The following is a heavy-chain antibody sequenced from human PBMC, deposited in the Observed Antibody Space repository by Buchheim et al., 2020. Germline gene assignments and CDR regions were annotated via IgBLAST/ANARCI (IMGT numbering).Heavy chain of an antibody. CDR1: GGSISSGGYS. CDR2: IYHSGST. CDR3: ARGIRITMMALDY. J-gene: IGHJ4*02. V-gene: IGHV4-30-2*01. Sequence: QLQLQESGSGLVKPSQTLSLTCAVSGGSISSGGYSWSWIRQPPGKGLEWIGYIYHSGSTYYNPSLKSRVTISVDRSKNQFSLKRSSVTAADTAVYYCARGIRITMMALDYWGQGTL. D-gene: IGHD3-22*01.